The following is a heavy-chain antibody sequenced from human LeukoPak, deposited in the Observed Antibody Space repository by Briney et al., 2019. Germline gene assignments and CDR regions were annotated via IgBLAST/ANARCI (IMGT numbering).Heavy chain of an antibody. D-gene: IGHD6-13*01. CDR2: IYYSGAT. CDR3: SRVPAAAGTTYYYMDV. V-gene: IGHV4-59*11. J-gene: IGHJ6*03. Sequence: SETLSLTCTVSGGSISSHYWGWIRQPPGKGLEWIGYIYYSGATYYNPSLKSRVTISLDTSKNHFSLRLSSVTAADTAVYYCSRVPAAAGTTYYYMDVWGNGTTVTVSS. CDR1: GGSISSHY.